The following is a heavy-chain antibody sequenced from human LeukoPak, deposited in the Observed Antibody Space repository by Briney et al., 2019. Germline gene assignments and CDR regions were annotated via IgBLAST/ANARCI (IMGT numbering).Heavy chain of an antibody. Sequence: GGSLRLSCAASGFTFSSYWMSWVRQAPGKGLEWVANIKQDGSEKYYVDSVKGRFTISRDNAKNSLYLQMNSLRAEDTAVYYCARAITMVRGKYYFDYWGQGALVTVSS. CDR3: ARAITMVRGKYYFDY. CDR1: GFTFSSYW. J-gene: IGHJ4*02. D-gene: IGHD3-10*01. V-gene: IGHV3-7*01. CDR2: IKQDGSEK.